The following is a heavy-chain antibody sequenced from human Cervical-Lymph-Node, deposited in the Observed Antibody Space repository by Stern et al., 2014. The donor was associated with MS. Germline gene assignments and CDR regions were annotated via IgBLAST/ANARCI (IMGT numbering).Heavy chain of an antibody. Sequence: QVTLRESGPTLVKPTQTLTLTCTFSGFSLSTNGVGVGWIRQPPGKARKCLPLIYWDDDKRYSPSLKSRLTITKDTSKNQVVLTMTYMDPVDTATYYCAHITAYSGTYPPSYWGQGTLVTVSS. CDR3: AHITAYSGTYPPSY. D-gene: IGHD1-26*01. CDR1: GFSLSTNGVG. V-gene: IGHV2-5*02. J-gene: IGHJ4*02. CDR2: IYWDDDK.